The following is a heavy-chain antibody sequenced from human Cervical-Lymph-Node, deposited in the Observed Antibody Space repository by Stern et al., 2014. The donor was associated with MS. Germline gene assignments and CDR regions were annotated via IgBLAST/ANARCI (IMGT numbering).Heavy chain of an antibody. CDR2: ISYDGRNK. J-gene: IGHJ4*02. D-gene: IGHD3-22*01. CDR3: ARDLDRSETVTFDY. V-gene: IGHV3-30*04. CDR1: GFTFSGYA. Sequence: DQLVESGGGVVQPWRSLRLSCAASGFTFSGYAMHWVRQAPGKGLEWVAVISYDGRNKYYADSVKGRFTISRDNSKNTVFLQMNSLRAEDTAVYYCARDLDRSETVTFDYWGQGTLVTVSS.